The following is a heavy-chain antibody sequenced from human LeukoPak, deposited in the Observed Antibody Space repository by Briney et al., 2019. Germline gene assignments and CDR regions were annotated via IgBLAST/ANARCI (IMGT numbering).Heavy chain of an antibody. CDR2: INHSGST. D-gene: IGHD3-22*01. CDR1: GGSFSGYY. Sequence: SETLSLTCAVYGGSFSGYYWSWIRQPPGKGLEWIGEINHSGSTNYNPPLKSRVTISVDTSKNQFSLKLSSVTAADTAVYYCARGSRITMIVVVTSFDYWGQGTLVTVSS. J-gene: IGHJ4*02. CDR3: ARGSRITMIVVVTSFDY. V-gene: IGHV4-34*01.